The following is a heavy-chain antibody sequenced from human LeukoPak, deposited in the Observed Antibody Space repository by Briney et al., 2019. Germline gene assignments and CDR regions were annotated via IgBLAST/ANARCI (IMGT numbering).Heavy chain of an antibody. V-gene: IGHV3-30*18. D-gene: IGHD6-19*01. Sequence: GGSLRLSCAASGFTFSSYGMHWVRQAPGKGLEWVAVISYDGSNKYYADSVKGRFTISRDNSKNTLYLQMNSLRAEDTAVYYCANGRGSGWASWGQGTLVTVSS. CDR1: GFTFSSYG. CDR3: ANGRGSGWAS. J-gene: IGHJ4*02. CDR2: ISYDGSNK.